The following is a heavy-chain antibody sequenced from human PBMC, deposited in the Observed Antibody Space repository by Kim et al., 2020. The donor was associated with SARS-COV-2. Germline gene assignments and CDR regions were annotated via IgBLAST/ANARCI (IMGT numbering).Heavy chain of an antibody. CDR2: INAGNGNT. J-gene: IGHJ4*02. CDR3: ARDDFWSGYYTGYFDY. D-gene: IGHD3-3*01. CDR1: GYTFTSYA. V-gene: IGHV1-3*01. Sequence: ASVKVSCKASGYTFTSYAMHWVRQAPGQRLEWMGWINAGNGNTKYSQKFQGRVTITRDTSASTAYMELSSLRSEDTAVYYCARDDFWSGYYTGYFDYWGQGTLVTVSS.